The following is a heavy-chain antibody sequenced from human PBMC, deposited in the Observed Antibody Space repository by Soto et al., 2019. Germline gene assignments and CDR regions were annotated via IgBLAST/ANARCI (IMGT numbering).Heavy chain of an antibody. D-gene: IGHD6-19*01. CDR2: IFSNDEK. CDR3: ARIRTGQWLGGFDY. V-gene: IGHV2-26*01. Sequence: QVTLKESGPVLVKPTETLTLACTVCGFSLSTARMGVSWIRQPPGKALEWLAHIFSNDEKSYSTSLKSRVTISKDTSKSQVVLTMTNMDPLDTATYYCARIRTGQWLGGFDYWGQGTLVTVSS. CDR1: GFSLSTARMG. J-gene: IGHJ4*02.